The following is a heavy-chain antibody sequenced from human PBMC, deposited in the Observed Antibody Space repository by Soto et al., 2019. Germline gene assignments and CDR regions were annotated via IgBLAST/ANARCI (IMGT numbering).Heavy chain of an antibody. CDR2: INPSGGST. J-gene: IGHJ6*02. Sequence: RASVKVSFKASGYTFTSYYMHWVRQAPGQGLEWMGIINPSGGSTSYAQKFQGRVTMTRDTSTSTVYMELSSLRSEDTAVYYCARDEVVTALYYYYYYGMDVWGQGTTVTVSS. V-gene: IGHV1-46*01. D-gene: IGHD2-21*02. CDR3: ARDEVVTALYYYYYYGMDV. CDR1: GYTFTSYY.